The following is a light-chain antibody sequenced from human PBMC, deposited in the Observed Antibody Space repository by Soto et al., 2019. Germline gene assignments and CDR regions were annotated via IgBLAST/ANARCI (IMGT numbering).Light chain of an antibody. CDR2: EGS. J-gene: IGLJ2*01. V-gene: IGLV2-23*01. CDR1: SSDVGSYNL. CDR3: CSFERSITLV. Sequence: QSALTQPASVSGSPGQSITISCTGSSSDVGSYNLVSRYQQLPGEAPKLMFYEGSKRPSGVSKRCSGSKSVNTASQTISGSQAEDGADYYCCSFERSITLVFGGGTKLAVL.